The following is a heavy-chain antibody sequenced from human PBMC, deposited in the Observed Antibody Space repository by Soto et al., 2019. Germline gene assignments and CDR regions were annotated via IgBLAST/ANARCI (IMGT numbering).Heavy chain of an antibody. CDR2: ISSSSSYI. V-gene: IGHV3-21*01. Sequence: GGSLRLSCAASGFTFCSYSMNWVRQAPGKGLEWVSSISSSSSYIYYADSVKGRFTISRDNAKNSLYLQMNSLRAEDTAVYYCARDIAAAGIVYWGQGTLVTVSS. D-gene: IGHD6-13*01. CDR3: ARDIAAAGIVY. CDR1: GFTFCSYS. J-gene: IGHJ4*02.